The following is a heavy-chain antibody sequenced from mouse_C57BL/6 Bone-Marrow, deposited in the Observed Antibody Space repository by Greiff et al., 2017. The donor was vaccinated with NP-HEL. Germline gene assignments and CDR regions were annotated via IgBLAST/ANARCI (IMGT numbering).Heavy chain of an antibody. D-gene: IGHD2-3*01. CDR2: IDPSDSYP. CDR1: GYTFTSYW. V-gene: IGHV1-69*01. CDR3: ARDGYYVGFDY. Sequence: QVQLQQPGAELVMPGASVKLSCKASGYTFTSYWMHWVKQRPGQGLEWIGEIDPSDSYPNYNQKFKGKSTLTVDKSSSTAYMQLSSLTSEDSAVDYCARDGYYVGFDYWGQGTTLTVSS. J-gene: IGHJ2*01.